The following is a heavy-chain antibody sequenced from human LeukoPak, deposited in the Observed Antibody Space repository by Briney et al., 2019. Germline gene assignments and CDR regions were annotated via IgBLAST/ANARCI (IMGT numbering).Heavy chain of an antibody. J-gene: IGHJ4*02. V-gene: IGHV1-69*05. Sequence: SVKVSCKASGGTFSSYAISWVRQAPGQGLEWMGGIIPIFGTANYAQKFQGRVTITTDESTSTAYMELSSLRSEDTAVYYCARASQYYCDSSGYYYLYYFDYWGQGTLVTVSS. CDR3: ARASQYYCDSSGYYYLYYFDY. D-gene: IGHD3-22*01. CDR1: GGTFSSYA. CDR2: IIPIFGTA.